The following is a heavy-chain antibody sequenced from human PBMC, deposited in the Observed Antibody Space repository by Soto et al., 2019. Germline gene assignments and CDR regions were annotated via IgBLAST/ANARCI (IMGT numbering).Heavy chain of an antibody. Sequence: QPGGSLRLSCAASGIIFNGFGMHWVRQAPGKGLEWVSAISGSGGSTYYADSVKGRFTISRDNSKNTLYLQMNSLRAEDTAVYYCAKDLSPFHCSSTSCPTPNGFQHWGQGTLVTVSS. CDR3: AKDLSPFHCSSTSCPTPNGFQH. CDR1: GIIFNGFG. CDR2: ISGSGGST. D-gene: IGHD2-2*01. V-gene: IGHV3-23*01. J-gene: IGHJ1*01.